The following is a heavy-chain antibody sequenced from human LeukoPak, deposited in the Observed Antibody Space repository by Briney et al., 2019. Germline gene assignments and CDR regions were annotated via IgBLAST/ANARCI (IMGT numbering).Heavy chain of an antibody. Sequence: GGSLRLSCVASGFIFSDFGMHWVRQVPGKGLEWVAFISSRGTSTFYADSVKGRFTISRDTAKKSLDLQMTSLRADDTAAYYSVRGTDCSATTCYPLSAFDYWGQGTLVTVSS. CDR2: ISSRGTST. CDR3: VRGTDCSATTCYPLSAFDY. J-gene: IGHJ4*02. V-gene: IGHV3-21*04. D-gene: IGHD2-8*02. CDR1: GFIFSDFG.